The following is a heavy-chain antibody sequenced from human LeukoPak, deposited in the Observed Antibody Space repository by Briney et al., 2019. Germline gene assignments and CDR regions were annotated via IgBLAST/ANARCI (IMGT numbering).Heavy chain of an antibody. CDR1: GGSLSSYY. CDR2: IYYSGST. Sequence: PSETLSLTCTVSGGSLSSYYWSWLRQPPGKGLEWIGYIYYSGSTNYNPSLKSRVTISVATSKNQFSLKLSSVTAADTAVYYCARSAGGDGYNFDYWGQGTLVTVSS. CDR3: ARSAGGDGYNFDY. D-gene: IGHD5-24*01. J-gene: IGHJ4*02. V-gene: IGHV4-59*01.